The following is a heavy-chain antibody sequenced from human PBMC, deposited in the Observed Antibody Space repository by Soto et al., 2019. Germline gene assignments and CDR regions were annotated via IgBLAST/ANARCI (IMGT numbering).Heavy chain of an antibody. CDR3: ARNDFWSGQYYYYGMDV. CDR2: IIPIFGTA. Sequence: SVKVSCKASGGTFSSYAISWVRQAPGQRLEWMGEIIPIFGTANYAQKFQGRVTITADESTSTAYMELSSLRSEDTAVYYCARNDFWSGQYYYYGMDVWGQGTTVTVSS. D-gene: IGHD3-3*01. V-gene: IGHV1-69*13. CDR1: GGTFSSYA. J-gene: IGHJ6*02.